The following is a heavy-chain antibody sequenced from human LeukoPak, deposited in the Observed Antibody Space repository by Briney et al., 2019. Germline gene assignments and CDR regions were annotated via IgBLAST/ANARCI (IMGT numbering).Heavy chain of an antibody. CDR2: IKQDGSEQ. CDR1: GFTFSSYW. D-gene: IGHD4-11*01. J-gene: IGHJ4*02. CDR3: TREYLTVSYFDY. V-gene: IGHV3-7*05. Sequence: GGSLRLSCAASGFTFSSYWMSWVRQAPGKGLEWVANIKQDGSEQYYVDSVKGRFTVSRDNAKNSLFLQMNSLRGEDTAVYYCTREYLTVSYFDYWGQGTLVTVSS.